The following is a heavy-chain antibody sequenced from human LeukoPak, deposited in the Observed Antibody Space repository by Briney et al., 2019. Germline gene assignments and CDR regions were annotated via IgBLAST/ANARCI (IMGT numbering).Heavy chain of an antibody. V-gene: IGHV4-39*01. J-gene: IGHJ3*02. D-gene: IGHD3-3*01. CDR3: ARVEYDFWSGSSNPKRAFDI. CDR2: IYYSGST. CDR1: GGSIISSSSSSYY. Sequence: SETLSLTCTVSGGSIISSSSSSYYWGWIRQSPGKGPEWVGGIYYSGSTYYNPSLKSRVTISVDTSKSQFSLRLSSVTAADTAVYYCARVEYDFWSGSSNPKRAFDIWGQGTMVTVSS.